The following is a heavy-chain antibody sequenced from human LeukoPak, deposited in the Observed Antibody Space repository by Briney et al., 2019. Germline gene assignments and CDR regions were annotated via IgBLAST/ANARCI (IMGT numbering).Heavy chain of an antibody. CDR1: GYTFTDYY. D-gene: IGHD3-10*01. Sequence: ASVKVSCKVSGYTFTDYYMHWVQQAPGKGLEWMGLVDPEDGETIYAEKFQGRVTITADTSTDTAYMEPSSLRSEDTAVYYCATFDPTVPDGSGTPFDYWGQGTLVTVSS. J-gene: IGHJ4*02. CDR2: VDPEDGET. CDR3: ATFDPTVPDGSGTPFDY. V-gene: IGHV1-69-2*01.